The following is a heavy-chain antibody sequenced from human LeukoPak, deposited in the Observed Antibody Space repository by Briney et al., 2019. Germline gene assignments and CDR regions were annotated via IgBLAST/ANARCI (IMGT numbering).Heavy chain of an antibody. J-gene: IGHJ5*02. V-gene: IGHV4-59*08. CDR2: IYYSGST. CDR3: ARRVAVGNYFDP. CDR1: GGSISTYY. D-gene: IGHD4-11*01. Sequence: SETLSLTCTFSGGSISTYYWSWVRQPPGKGLQWIVYIYYSGSTNHNPSLRSRVTISLHTSKNQFSLRLRSVTAADTAVYYCARRVAVGNYFDPWGQGTLVTVSS.